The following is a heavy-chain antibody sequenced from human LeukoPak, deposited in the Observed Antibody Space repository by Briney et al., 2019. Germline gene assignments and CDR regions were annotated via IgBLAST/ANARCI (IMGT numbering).Heavy chain of an antibody. D-gene: IGHD4-17*01. CDR1: GGSFSGYY. CDR3: ARTEYGAYVFDS. V-gene: IGHV4-34*01. Sequence: SETLSLTCAVYGGSFSGYYWSWIRQPPGKGLEWIGEINHSGSTNYNPSLKSRVTISVDTSKNQFSLKLSSVTAADTAVYYCARTEYGAYVFDSWGQGTLVTVSS. CDR2: INHSGST. J-gene: IGHJ4*02.